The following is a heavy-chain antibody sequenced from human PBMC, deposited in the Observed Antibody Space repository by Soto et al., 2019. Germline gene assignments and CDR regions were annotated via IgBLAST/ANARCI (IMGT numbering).Heavy chain of an antibody. Sequence: SETLSLTCTVSGGSISSYYWSWIRQPPGKGLEWIGYIYYSGSTNYNPSLKSRVTISVDTSKNQFSLKLSSVTAADTAVYYCARGEYSSSSGRGYYYYYYGMDVWGQGTTVTVSS. D-gene: IGHD6-6*01. CDR2: IYYSGST. CDR1: GGSISSYY. V-gene: IGHV4-59*01. J-gene: IGHJ6*02. CDR3: ARGEYSSSSGRGYYYYYYGMDV.